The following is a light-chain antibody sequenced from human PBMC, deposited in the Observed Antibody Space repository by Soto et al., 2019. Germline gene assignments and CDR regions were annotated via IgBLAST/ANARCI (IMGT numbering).Light chain of an antibody. CDR3: MQSTQLPPT. J-gene: IGKJ5*01. V-gene: IGKV2D-29*02. CDR1: QSLLHITGETF. Sequence: DVVMTQTPLSLSVAPGQPASISCKSNQSLLHITGETFLFWYLQKPGQSPQLLISEVSTRVSGVPDRFSGSGSGTDFTLEISRVETDDVGIYYCMQSTQLPPTFGQGTRLEIK. CDR2: EVS.